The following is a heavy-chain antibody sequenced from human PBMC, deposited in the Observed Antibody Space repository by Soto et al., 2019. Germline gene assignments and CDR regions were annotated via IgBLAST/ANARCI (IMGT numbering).Heavy chain of an antibody. V-gene: IGHV3-74*01. CDR2: INSDGSST. J-gene: IGHJ4*02. CDR3: ASGPPPTVTTVLFDY. CDR1: GFTFSSYW. Sequence: GGSLRLSCAASGFTFSSYWMHWVRQAPGKGLAWVSRINSDGSSTSYADSVKGRFTISRDNAKNTLYLQMNSLRAEDTAVYYCASGPPPTVTTVLFDYWGQGTLVTVSS. D-gene: IGHD4-4*01.